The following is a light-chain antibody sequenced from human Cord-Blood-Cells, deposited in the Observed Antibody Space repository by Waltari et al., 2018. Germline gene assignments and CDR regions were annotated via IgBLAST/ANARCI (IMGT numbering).Light chain of an antibody. CDR3: LLSYSGARV. CDR1: TGAVPSGHY. CDR2: DTS. Sequence: QAVVTQEPSLTVSPGGTVTLTCGSSTGAVPSGHYPYWFQQKPGPAPRTLIYDTSNKHACAPARFSGSLLGGKAALTLSGAQPEDEAEYYCLLSYSGARVFGGGTKLTVL. V-gene: IGLV7-46*01. J-gene: IGLJ3*02.